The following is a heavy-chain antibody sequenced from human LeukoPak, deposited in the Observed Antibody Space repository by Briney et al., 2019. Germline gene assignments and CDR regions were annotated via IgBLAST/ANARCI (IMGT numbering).Heavy chain of an antibody. CDR1: GGSISTYY. Sequence: SETLSLTCTVSGGSISTYYWSWIRQPPGKGLEWIGNVYHSGSTNYNPSLKSRVTISVDTFKNQFSLRLTSVTAADTAVYYCARARYYYSGMDVWGQGTTVTVS. V-gene: IGHV4-59*08. CDR3: ARARYYYSGMDV. J-gene: IGHJ6*02. CDR2: VYHSGST.